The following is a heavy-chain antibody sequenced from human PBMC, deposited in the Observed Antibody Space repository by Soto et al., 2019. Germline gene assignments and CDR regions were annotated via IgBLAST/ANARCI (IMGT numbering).Heavy chain of an antibody. CDR3: AKVSPYYYGSGSYLASDY. CDR1: GFTFNSYG. J-gene: IGHJ4*02. Sequence: GGSLRLSCAASGFTFNSYGIHWVRQAPGKGLEWVAVISHDGSKTNYADSVKGRFTISRDNSKNTLYLQMNSLRAEDTAVYYCAKVSPYYYGSGSYLASDYWGQGALVTVSS. CDR2: ISHDGSKT. D-gene: IGHD3-10*01. V-gene: IGHV3-30*18.